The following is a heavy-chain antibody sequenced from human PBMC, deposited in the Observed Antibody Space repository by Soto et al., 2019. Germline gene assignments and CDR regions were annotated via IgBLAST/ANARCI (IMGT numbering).Heavy chain of an antibody. CDR2: VYHTGRT. Sequence: SETLSLTCTVSGDSISSATHYWKWIRQHPGKGLEWIGYVYHTGRTSYNPSLKSRVSISMDTSKNQFSLNLDSVTAADTAVYFCARDFAYFDSWGQGTLVTVSS. D-gene: IGHD3-3*01. CDR1: GDSISSATHY. CDR3: ARDFAYFDS. V-gene: IGHV4-61*01. J-gene: IGHJ4*02.